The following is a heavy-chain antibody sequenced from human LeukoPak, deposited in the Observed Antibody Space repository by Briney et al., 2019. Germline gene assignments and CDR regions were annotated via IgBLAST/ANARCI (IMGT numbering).Heavy chain of an antibody. J-gene: IGHJ6*02. CDR3: ARGDGGYYYGMDV. CDR2: ISASGGTI. CDR1: GFTFSSYE. D-gene: IGHD3-3*01. V-gene: IGHV3-48*03. Sequence: GGSLRLSCAASGFTFSSYEMNWVRQAPGKGLKWVSYISASGGTIKYADSVKGRFTISRDNAKNSLYLHLNSLRVEDTAFYYCARGDGGYYYGMDVWGQGTTVTVSS.